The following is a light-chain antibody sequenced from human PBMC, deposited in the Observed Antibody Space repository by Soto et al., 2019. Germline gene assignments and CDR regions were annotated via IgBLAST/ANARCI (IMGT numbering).Light chain of an antibody. J-gene: IGKJ5*01. CDR2: EAT. CDR3: QQANSFPIT. Sequence: DIQMTQFPSSVSASVGDRFTITCRASQRLNWLAWYQQKPGKAPKLLIYEATNLQSGVPPRFSGSGSGTDFTLTISSLQPEDFATYFCQQANSFPITFGQGTRLEIK. CDR1: QRLNW. V-gene: IGKV1-12*01.